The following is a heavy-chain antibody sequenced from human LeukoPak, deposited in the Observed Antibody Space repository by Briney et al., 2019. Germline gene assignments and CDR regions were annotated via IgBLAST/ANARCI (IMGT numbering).Heavy chain of an antibody. CDR2: LYYSGST. Sequence: PSETLSLTCTVSGGSISSYYWGWIRQPPGKGLEWIGSLYYSGSTYYNPSLKSRVTISVDTSKNQFSLKLSSVTAADTAVYYCARLYSSGWYNYFDYWGQGTLVTVSS. CDR3: ARLYSSGWYNYFDY. V-gene: IGHV4-39*01. D-gene: IGHD6-19*01. CDR1: GGSISSYY. J-gene: IGHJ4*02.